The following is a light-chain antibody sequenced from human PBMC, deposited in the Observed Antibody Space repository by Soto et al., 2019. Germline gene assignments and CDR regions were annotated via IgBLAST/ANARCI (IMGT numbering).Light chain of an antibody. J-gene: IGKJ1*01. CDR2: CVS. V-gene: IGKV3-20*01. CDR3: GLFVSAPPRT. CDR1: QSVNSTF. Sequence: EIVLPQSPGPLSLPPGEIATLSCKVSQSVNSTFVASYQQKPGQAPRLLIYCVSKWATGIPDRFSGSGSGTGFTLTISRQETEDFALYFCGLFVSAPPRTVGQGTKVEIK.